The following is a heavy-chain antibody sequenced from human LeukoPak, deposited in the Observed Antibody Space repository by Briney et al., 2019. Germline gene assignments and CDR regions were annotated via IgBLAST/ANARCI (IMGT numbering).Heavy chain of an antibody. CDR1: GGSISSYN. Sequence: SETLSLTCTVSGGSISSYNWNWIRQPPGKGLEWIGYIYYSGSTNYNPSLKSRVTISVDTSRNQFSLGLSSVTAADTAVYYCARGYSSGFDFDYWGQGTLVTVSS. CDR3: ARGYSSGFDFDY. CDR2: IYYSGST. J-gene: IGHJ4*02. V-gene: IGHV4-59*01. D-gene: IGHD6-19*01.